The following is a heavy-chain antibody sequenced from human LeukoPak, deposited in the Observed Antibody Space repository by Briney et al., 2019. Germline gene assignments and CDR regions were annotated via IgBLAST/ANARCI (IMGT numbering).Heavy chain of an antibody. CDR1: GGSFSGDF. V-gene: IGHV4-34*10. CDR3: ATYRQVLLPFES. D-gene: IGHD2-8*02. J-gene: IGHJ4*02. Sequence: SETLSLTCAVYGGSFSGDFWSWLRQSPGKGLEWIGEIKHDGSTTYNPSLGSRVTMSLDTSTNQISLEMTSVTAADTAIYYCATYRQVLLPFESWGQGTLVTVSS. CDR2: IKHDGST.